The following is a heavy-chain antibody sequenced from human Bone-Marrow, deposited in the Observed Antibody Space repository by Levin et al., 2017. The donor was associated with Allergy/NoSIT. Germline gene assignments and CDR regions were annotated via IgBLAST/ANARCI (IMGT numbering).Heavy chain of an antibody. J-gene: IGHJ4*02. D-gene: IGHD6-19*01. V-gene: IGHV3-23*05. CDR1: GFRMSSFA. CDR2: FSNINKA. CDR3: AKDHPSSGWPTFES. Sequence: GRSLRLSCSSSGFRMSSFAMSWVRQAPGKGLEWVSSFSNINKAYYADSVVGRFTISRDSSRNILYLQMNNLRGEDTAMYYCAKDHPSSGWPTFESWGQGTLVTVSS.